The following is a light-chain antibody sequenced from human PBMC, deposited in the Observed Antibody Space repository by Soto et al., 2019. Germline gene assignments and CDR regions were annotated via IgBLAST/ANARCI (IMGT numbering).Light chain of an antibody. J-gene: IGKJ1*01. CDR2: GAS. CDR1: QSVSSSY. Sequence: EIVLTHSPGTLSLSPGERATLSCRASQSVSSSYLAWYQQKPGQAPRLLIYGASSRATGIPDRFSGSGSGTDFTLTISRLEPEDFAVYYCQRSGTFGQGTKVDIK. V-gene: IGKV3-20*01. CDR3: QRSGT.